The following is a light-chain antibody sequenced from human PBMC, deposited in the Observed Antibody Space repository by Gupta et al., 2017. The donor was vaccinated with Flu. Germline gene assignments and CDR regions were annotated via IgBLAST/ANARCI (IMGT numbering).Light chain of an antibody. J-gene: IGKJ2*03. CDR3: QQYGSSPLYS. V-gene: IGKV3-20*01. Sequence: EFVLTLSAGTLSLSPGARATLSCMASQSVSSSYLAWYQQKPGQAPRLLIYGASSRATGIPDRFSGSGSGTDFTLTISRLEPEDFAVYYCQQYGSSPLYSFGQGTKLEIK. CDR2: GAS. CDR1: QSVSSSY.